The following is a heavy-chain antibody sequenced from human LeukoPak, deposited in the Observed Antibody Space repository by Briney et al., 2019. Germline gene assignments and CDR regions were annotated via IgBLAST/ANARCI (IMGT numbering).Heavy chain of an antibody. Sequence: PGGSLRLSCAASGFTFSSYGMTWVRQAPGKGLEWVALISYDGSNKYYADSVKARFIISRDNSKNTVYLQMNSLRVEDMALYYCVKDMSGSNDAFDIWGQGTMVSVSS. J-gene: IGHJ3*02. CDR3: VKDMSGSNDAFDI. CDR2: ISYDGSNK. CDR1: GFTFSSYG. V-gene: IGHV3-30*18. D-gene: IGHD1-26*01.